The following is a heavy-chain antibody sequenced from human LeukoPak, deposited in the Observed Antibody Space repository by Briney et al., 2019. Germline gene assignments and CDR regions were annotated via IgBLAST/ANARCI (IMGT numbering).Heavy chain of an antibody. CDR2: IYNIVST. J-gene: IGHJ5*02. V-gene: IGHV4-34*01. Sequence: PSESLSLTWAVYGGSFSAFCWSWIRQLQGKGLEWVGRIYNIVSTNFNTSLKSRVTISVDTSTNQFSLRLRSVTAADTPLYYCAREGPPPFHYGFGELKWCGPWGQGTLVTVSS. CDR1: GGSFSAFC. CDR3: AREGPPPFHYGFGELKWCGP. D-gene: IGHD3-10*01.